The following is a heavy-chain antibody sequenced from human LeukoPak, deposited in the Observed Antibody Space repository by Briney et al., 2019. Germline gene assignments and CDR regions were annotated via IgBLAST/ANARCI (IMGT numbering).Heavy chain of an antibody. CDR3: ARVWGSDAFDI. Sequence: SGGSLRLSCAASGFSFNSYGMHWVRQAPGKGLEWVAVIWNDESNKYYADSVKGRFTISRDNAKNTLYLQMNSLRAEDTAEYYCARVWGSDAFDIWGQGTMVTVSS. CDR2: IWNDESNK. D-gene: IGHD3-16*01. V-gene: IGHV3-33*01. J-gene: IGHJ3*02. CDR1: GFSFNSYG.